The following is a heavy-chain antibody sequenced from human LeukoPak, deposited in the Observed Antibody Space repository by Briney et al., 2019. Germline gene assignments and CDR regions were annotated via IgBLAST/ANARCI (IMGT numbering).Heavy chain of an antibody. D-gene: IGHD3-22*01. CDR3: ARSAGYYDSSGYLGDWFDP. J-gene: IGHJ5*02. V-gene: IGHV1-69*02. CDR1: GGTFSSYT. CDR2: IIPILDIR. Sequence: SVKVSCKASGGTFSSYTITWVRQAPGQGLEWLGRIIPILDIRNYAQKFQGRVTITADKYTSTAYMELSSLRSEDTAVYYCARSAGYYDSSGYLGDWFDPWGQGTLVTVSS.